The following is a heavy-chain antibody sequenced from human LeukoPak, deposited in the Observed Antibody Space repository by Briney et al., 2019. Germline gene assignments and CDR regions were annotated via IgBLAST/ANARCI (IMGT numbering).Heavy chain of an antibody. CDR1: GFTFSSYG. CDR3: ARGYSGAYDY. D-gene: IGHD6-19*01. J-gene: IGHJ4*02. V-gene: IGHV3-33*01. CDR2: VWDDGSSQ. Sequence: GGSLRLSCAASGFTFSSYGMHWVRQAPGKGLEWVAVVWDDGSSQNYADSVKGRFTISRDNSKNMLYLQMNSLRAEDTAVYYCARGYSGAYDYWGQGTLVTVSS.